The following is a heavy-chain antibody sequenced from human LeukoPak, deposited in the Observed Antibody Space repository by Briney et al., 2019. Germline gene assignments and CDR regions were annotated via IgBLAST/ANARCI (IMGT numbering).Heavy chain of an antibody. V-gene: IGHV4-34*01. D-gene: IGHD3-22*01. CDR3: AGEINYYDSSGYDL. CDR2: TNHSGST. CDR1: GGSFSGYY. J-gene: IGHJ4*02. Sequence: SETLSLTCAVYGGSFSGYYWSWIRKSPGKGLEWIGETNHSGSTNYNPSLKSRVTISVDTSKNQLSLKLSSVTAADTAVYCCAGEINYYDSSGYDLWGQGTLVTVSS.